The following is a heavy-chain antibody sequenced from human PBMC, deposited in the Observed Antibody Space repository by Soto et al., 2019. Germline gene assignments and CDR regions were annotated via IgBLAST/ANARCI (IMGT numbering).Heavy chain of an antibody. CDR1: GGSISRRSYS. J-gene: IGHJ5*02. V-gene: IGHV4-39*01. D-gene: IGHD2-15*01. CDR3: ATRQGGSYLWFEP. Sequence: SETLSLTCTVSGGSISRRSYSWAWIRQHPGKGLEWIGTLYYSGNTYYNPSLKSRVTISVDTSKNQFSLKLSSVTAADTALYYCATRQGGSYLWFEPWGQGTLVTAAS. CDR2: LYYSGNT.